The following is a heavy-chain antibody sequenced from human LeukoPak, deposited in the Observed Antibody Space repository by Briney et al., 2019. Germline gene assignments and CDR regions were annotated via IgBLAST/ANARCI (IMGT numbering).Heavy chain of an antibody. CDR2: IYTSGST. CDR1: GGSISSYY. D-gene: IGHD3-3*01. CDR3: ARASSPPGVAIIPYYYYYYMDV. Sequence: SETLSLTCTVSGGSISSYYWSWIRQPAGKGLEWIGRIYTSGSTNYNPSLKSRVTMSVDTSKNQFSLKLSSVTAADTAVYYCARASSPPGVAIIPYYYYYYMDVWGKGTAVTVSS. V-gene: IGHV4-4*07. J-gene: IGHJ6*03.